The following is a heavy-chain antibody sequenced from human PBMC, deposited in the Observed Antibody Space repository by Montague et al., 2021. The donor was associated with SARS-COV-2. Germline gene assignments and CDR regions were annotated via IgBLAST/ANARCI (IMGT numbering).Heavy chain of an antibody. CDR2: INHSGGT. J-gene: IGHJ6*02. CDR1: GGSFSGYY. V-gene: IGHV4-34*01. CDR3: ARGRRILLWFGELFTGGDYYGMDV. Sequence: SETLSLTCAVYGGSFSGYYWSWIRQPPGKGLEWIGEINHSGGTNYNPSLKSRVTISVDTSKNQLSLKLSSVTAADTAVYYCARGRRILLWFGELFTGGDYYGMDVWGQGTTVTVSS. D-gene: IGHD3-10*01.